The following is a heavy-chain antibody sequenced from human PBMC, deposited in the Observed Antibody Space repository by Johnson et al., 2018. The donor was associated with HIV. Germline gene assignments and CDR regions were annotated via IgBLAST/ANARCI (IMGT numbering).Heavy chain of an antibody. CDR2: ISYVETNK. D-gene: IGHD6-19*01. Sequence: QVQLVESGGGVIQPGRSLRLSCAASAFTFRTYSMHWVRQPPGKGLEWVAAISYVETNKYYADSVKGRFTISRDNSKNTLYLHMTSLRADDTAVYYCAREKTTGWYDDALDIWGQGTMVTVSS. J-gene: IGHJ3*02. V-gene: IGHV3-30-3*01. CDR3: AREKTTGWYDDALDI. CDR1: AFTFRTYS.